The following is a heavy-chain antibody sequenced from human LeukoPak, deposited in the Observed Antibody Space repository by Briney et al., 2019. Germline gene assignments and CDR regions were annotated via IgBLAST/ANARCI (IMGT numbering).Heavy chain of an antibody. CDR2: ISGSGGST. Sequence: GGSLRLSCAASGFTFSSYAMSWVRQAPGKGLEWVSAISGSGGSTYYADSVKGRFTISRDNAKNSLYLQMNSLRAEDTAVYYCARGLHIVVVPAAITPYFDYWGQGTLVTVSS. V-gene: IGHV3-23*01. D-gene: IGHD2-2*02. CDR1: GFTFSSYA. J-gene: IGHJ4*02. CDR3: ARGLHIVVVPAAITPYFDY.